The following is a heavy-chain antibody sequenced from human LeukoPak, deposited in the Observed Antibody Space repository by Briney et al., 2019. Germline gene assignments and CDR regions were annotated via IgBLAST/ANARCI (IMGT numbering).Heavy chain of an antibody. J-gene: IGHJ6*02. CDR1: GFMFGDDA. CDR3: ARAGIVARIGYAMDV. V-gene: IGHV3-49*04. Sequence: GGSLRLSCTASGFMFGDDAMTCVRQAPGKGLECVGLLRSKALGETIEYAASVRGRFTISRDDTNTIAYLQMNSLETEDTAVYFCARAGIVARIGYAMDVWGQGTTVIVSS. D-gene: IGHD5-12*01. CDR2: LRSKALGETI.